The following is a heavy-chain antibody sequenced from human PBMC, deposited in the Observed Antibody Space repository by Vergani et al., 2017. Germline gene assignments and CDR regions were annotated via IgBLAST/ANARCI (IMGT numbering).Heavy chain of an antibody. J-gene: IGHJ3*02. CDR2: IDPSDSYT. CDR3: ARASGYSYGYRGAFDI. D-gene: IGHD5-18*01. CDR1: GYSFTSYW. Sequence: EVQLVQSGAEVKKPGESLKISCKGSGYSFTSYWISWVRQMPGKGLEWMGRIDPSDSYTNYSPSFRGHVTISADKSISTAYLQWSSLKASDTAMYYCARASGYSYGYRGAFDIWGQGTMVTVSS. V-gene: IGHV5-10-1*01.